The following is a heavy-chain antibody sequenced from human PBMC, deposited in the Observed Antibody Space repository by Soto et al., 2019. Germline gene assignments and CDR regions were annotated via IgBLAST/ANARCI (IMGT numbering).Heavy chain of an antibody. Sequence: GESLKISCKCSGCPCSSYWIAWVRQMPGKGLEWMGIIYPGDSDIRYSPSFQGQVTISADKSISTAYLQWSSLKASDTAMYYCATSPYYYASSGYNWFDPWGQGTLVTVSS. V-gene: IGHV5-51*01. D-gene: IGHD3-22*01. CDR1: GCPCSSYW. J-gene: IGHJ5*02. CDR2: IYPGDSDI. CDR3: ATSPYYYASSGYNWFDP.